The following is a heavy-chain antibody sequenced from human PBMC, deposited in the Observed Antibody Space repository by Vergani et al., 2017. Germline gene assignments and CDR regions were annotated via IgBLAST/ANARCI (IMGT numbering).Heavy chain of an antibody. Sequence: QVQLVESGGGVVQPGRSLRLSCAVSGFIFNTYVMHWVRQAPGKGLEWVAVISNDGSNKYFADSVKGRFTISRDNSKNTLYLQMNSLRAEDTAVYYCARHETVRGSYVFEYYYYYMDVWGKGTTVTVSS. V-gene: IGHV3-30*03. CDR3: ARHETVRGSYVFEYYYYYMDV. CDR1: GFIFNTYV. J-gene: IGHJ6*03. D-gene: IGHD1-26*01. CDR2: ISNDGSNK.